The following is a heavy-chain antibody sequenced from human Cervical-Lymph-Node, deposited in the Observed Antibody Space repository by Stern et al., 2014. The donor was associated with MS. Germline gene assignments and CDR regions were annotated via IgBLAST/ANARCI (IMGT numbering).Heavy chain of an antibody. Sequence: QLQLQESGPGLVKPSETLSLTCTVSGGSISRSSYYWGWIRPPPVKGLEWIGCIYYSGSTYYNPSLKSRVTISVATSNNPCSLKLSSVTAADTAVYYCARHASRDTIFGVVYFDYWGQGTLVTVSS. J-gene: IGHJ4*02. CDR1: GGSISRSSYY. CDR2: IYYSGST. V-gene: IGHV4-39*01. CDR3: ARHASRDTIFGVVYFDY. D-gene: IGHD3-3*01.